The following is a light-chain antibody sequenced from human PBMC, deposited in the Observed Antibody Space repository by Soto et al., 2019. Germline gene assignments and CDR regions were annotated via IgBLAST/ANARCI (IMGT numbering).Light chain of an antibody. J-gene: IGLJ1*01. Sequence: QSVLTQPASVSGSPGQSITISCTGTDSDVGGYNYVSWYQQHPGKAPKLMIYEVSDRPSGVSNRFSGSKSGNTAFLTISGLQAEDEADYYCSSYTSTTSYVFGTGTKLTVL. CDR3: SSYTSTTSYV. CDR2: EVS. V-gene: IGLV2-14*01. CDR1: DSDVGGYNY.